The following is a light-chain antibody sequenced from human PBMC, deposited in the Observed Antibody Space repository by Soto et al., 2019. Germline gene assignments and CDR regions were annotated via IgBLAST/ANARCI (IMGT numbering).Light chain of an antibody. CDR3: QQYGGSMT. J-gene: IGKJ5*01. CDR1: QSLSSNY. CDR2: DIS. V-gene: IGKV3-20*01. Sequence: EIVLTQSPGTLSLSPGDTATLSCRASQSLSSNYLAWYQQRPGQAPKLLIYDISSRATGIPDRFSGSGSGTDFALTITRLDTEDFAVYYCQQYGGSMTFGQGTRVEIE.